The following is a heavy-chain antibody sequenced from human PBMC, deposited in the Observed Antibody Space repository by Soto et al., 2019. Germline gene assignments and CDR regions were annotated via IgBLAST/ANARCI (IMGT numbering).Heavy chain of an antibody. Sequence: WGSLRLSCADSGFRFISYSISCVRQTPGKGREWVAAITATGDRTYYADSVTGRFTISRDNSKKTHYLQMTSLRAEDTAMYYCAAMNGYFEYWGQGTPVTVSS. V-gene: IGHV3-23*01. CDR1: GFRFISYS. J-gene: IGHJ4*02. CDR2: ITATGDRT. D-gene: IGHD2-2*01. CDR3: AAMNGYFEY.